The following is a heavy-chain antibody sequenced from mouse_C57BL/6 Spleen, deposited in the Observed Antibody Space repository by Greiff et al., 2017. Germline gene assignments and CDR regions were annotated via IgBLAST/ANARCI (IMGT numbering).Heavy chain of an antibody. D-gene: IGHD1-1*01. Sequence: VKLMESGAELVKPGASVKISCKASGYAFSSYWMNWVKQRPGKGLEWIGQIYPGDGDTNYNGKFKGKATLTADKSSSTAYMQLSSLTSEDSAVYFCARRVYYYGSSPWYFDVWGTGTTVTVSS. CDR2: IYPGDGDT. J-gene: IGHJ1*03. V-gene: IGHV1-80*01. CDR3: ARRVYYYGSSPWYFDV. CDR1: GYAFSSYW.